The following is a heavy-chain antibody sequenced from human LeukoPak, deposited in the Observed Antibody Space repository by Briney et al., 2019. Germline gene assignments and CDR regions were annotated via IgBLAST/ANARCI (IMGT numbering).Heavy chain of an antibody. D-gene: IGHD3-22*01. CDR1: RYTLTSYG. CDR3: AGDGATPAPYYYDSSGYSGGYDAFDI. J-gene: IGHJ3*02. CDR2: ISAYNGNT. Sequence: ASVKVSCKPSRYTLTSYGISCVRQTPGQGLECMGWISAYNGNTNYAQQLHGRVTMTTDTSRRTAYMELRSLRSDATAVYYCAGDGATPAPYYYDSSGYSGGYDAFDIWGQGKMVTVSS. V-gene: IGHV1-18*01.